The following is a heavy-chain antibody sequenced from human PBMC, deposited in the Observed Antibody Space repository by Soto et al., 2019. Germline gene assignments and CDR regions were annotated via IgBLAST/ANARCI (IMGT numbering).Heavy chain of an antibody. CDR1: GGSISSGDYY. V-gene: IGHV4-30-4*01. Sequence: SETLSLTCTVSGGSISSGDYYWSWIRQPPGKGLEWIGYIYYSGSTYYNPSLKSRVTISVDTSKNQFSLKLSSVTDADTAVYYCARGRVTMVRGVPSWWFDPWGQGTLVTVYS. CDR2: IYYSGST. D-gene: IGHD3-10*01. J-gene: IGHJ5*02. CDR3: ARGRVTMVRGVPSWWFDP.